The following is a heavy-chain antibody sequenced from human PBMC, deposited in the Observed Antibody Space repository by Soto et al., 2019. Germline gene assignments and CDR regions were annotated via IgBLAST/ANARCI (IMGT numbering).Heavy chain of an antibody. CDR1: GGSISSNNYY. Sequence: SDTLSLTCTVSGGSISSNNYYWGWIRQPPGKGLEWIGSIYYSGSTYYNPSLKSRVTISVDTSKNQFSLKLSSVTAADTAAYYCARQYCSDGVCYGAYYYGMDVWGQGTTVT. D-gene: IGHD2-8*01. V-gene: IGHV4-39*01. CDR2: IYYSGST. J-gene: IGHJ6*02. CDR3: ARQYCSDGVCYGAYYYGMDV.